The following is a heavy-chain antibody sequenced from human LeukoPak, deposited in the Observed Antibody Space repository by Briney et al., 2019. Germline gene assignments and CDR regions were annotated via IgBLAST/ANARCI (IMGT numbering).Heavy chain of an antibody. Sequence: GGSLRLSCSASGFTVSSNYMSWVRQAPGKGLEWVSVIYAGGATAYADSVKGRFIISRDNSKNTLYLQMNSLRAEDTALYYCARSGGDSMIQGVIADWGQGTLVTVSS. V-gene: IGHV3-53*01. CDR1: GFTVSSNY. D-gene: IGHD3-10*01. CDR3: ARSGGDSMIQGVIAD. CDR2: IYAGGAT. J-gene: IGHJ4*02.